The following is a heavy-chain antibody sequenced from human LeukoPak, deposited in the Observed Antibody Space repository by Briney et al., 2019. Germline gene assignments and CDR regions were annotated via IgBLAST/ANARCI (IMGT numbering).Heavy chain of an antibody. CDR1: GFTFSNAW. D-gene: IGHD4-11*01. CDR3: TTLSNPSYYYYYMDV. V-gene: IGHV3-15*01. Sequence: GGSLRLSCAASGFTFSNAWMSWVRQAPGKGLEWVGRIKSKTDGGTTDYAAPVKGRFTISRDDSKNTLYLQMNSLKTEDTAVYYCTTLSNPSYYYYYMDVWGKGTTVTVSS. CDR2: IKSKTDGGTT. J-gene: IGHJ6*03.